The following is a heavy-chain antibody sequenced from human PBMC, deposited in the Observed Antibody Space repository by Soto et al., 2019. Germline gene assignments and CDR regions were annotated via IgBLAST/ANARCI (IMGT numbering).Heavy chain of an antibody. D-gene: IGHD6-13*01. CDR2: IIPIFGTA. CDR1: GGTFSSYA. J-gene: IGHJ6*02. V-gene: IGHV1-69*01. CDR3: ARDQQQLVRGGYYCGMDV. Sequence: QVQLVQSGAEVKKPGSSVKVSCKASGGTFSSYAISWVRQAPGQGLEWMGGIIPIFGTANYAQKFQGRVTITADESTSTGYMELSSLRSEDTAVYYCARDQQQLVRGGYYCGMDVLGPGTTVNVSS.